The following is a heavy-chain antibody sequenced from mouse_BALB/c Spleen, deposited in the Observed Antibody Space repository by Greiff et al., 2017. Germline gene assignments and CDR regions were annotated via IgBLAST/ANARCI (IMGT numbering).Heavy chain of an antibody. V-gene: IGHV2-5-1*01. J-gene: IGHJ4*01. CDR1: GFSLTSYG. CDR3: AKLHDYSYAMDY. D-gene: IGHD2-4*01. Sequence: QVQLQQSGPSLVQPSQSLSITCTVSGFSLTSYGVHWVRQSPGKGLEWLGVIWRGGSTDYNAAFMSRLSITKDNSKSQVFFKMNSLQADDTAIYYCAKLHDYSYAMDYWGQGTSVTVSS. CDR2: IWRGGST.